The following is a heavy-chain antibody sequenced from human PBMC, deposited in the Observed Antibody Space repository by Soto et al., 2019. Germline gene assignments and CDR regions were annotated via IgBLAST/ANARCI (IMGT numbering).Heavy chain of an antibody. CDR2: IKSKTDGGTT. CDR1: GFTFSNAW. V-gene: IGHV3-15*01. Sequence: GGSLRLSCAASGFTFSNAWMSWVRQAPGKGLEWVGRIKSKTDGGTTDYAAPVKGRFTISRDDSKNTLYLQMNSLKTEDTAVYYCTTDAIEQDYYGMDVWGQGTTVTVSS. CDR3: TTDAIEQDYYGMDV. J-gene: IGHJ6*02. D-gene: IGHD2-2*02.